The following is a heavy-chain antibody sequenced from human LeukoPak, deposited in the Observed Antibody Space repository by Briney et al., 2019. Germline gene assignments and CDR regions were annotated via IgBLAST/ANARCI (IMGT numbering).Heavy chain of an antibody. V-gene: IGHV4-59*01. CDR2: IYYSGST. Sequence: PSETLSLTCTVSGGSICSYYWSWIRQPPGKGLEWIGYIYYSGSTNYNPSLKSRVTISVDTSKNQFSLKLSSVTAADTAVYYCARDLWFGGGEAFDIWGQGTMVTVSS. D-gene: IGHD3-10*01. CDR3: ARDLWFGGGEAFDI. CDR1: GGSICSYY. J-gene: IGHJ3*02.